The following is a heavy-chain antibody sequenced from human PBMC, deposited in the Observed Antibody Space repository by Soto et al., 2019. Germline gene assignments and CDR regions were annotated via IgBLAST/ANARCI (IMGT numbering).Heavy chain of an antibody. CDR1: GFTFSSCA. V-gene: IGHV3-23*01. CDR2: ISGSGATT. Sequence: GGSLRLSCAASGFTFSSCAINWVRQAPGKGLDWVSGISGSGATTYYADSVKGRFTISRDNSKNTLSLQMNSLRAEDTATYYCVKASDLRYYYGREAWGQGTTVTVSS. CDR3: VKASDLRYYYGREA. J-gene: IGHJ6*02.